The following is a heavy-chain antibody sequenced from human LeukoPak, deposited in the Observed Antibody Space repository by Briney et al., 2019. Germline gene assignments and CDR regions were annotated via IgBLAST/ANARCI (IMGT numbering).Heavy chain of an antibody. Sequence: GGSLRLSCADSGFTFSSYGMHWVRQAPGKGLEWGAVISYDGSNKYYADSVKGRFTISRDNSKDTLYLQMNSLRAEDTAVYYCAKSEVSGITMVRGVYHWGQGTLVTVSS. CDR1: GFTFSSYG. J-gene: IGHJ5*02. CDR2: ISYDGSNK. D-gene: IGHD3-10*01. V-gene: IGHV3-30*18. CDR3: AKSEVSGITMVRGVYH.